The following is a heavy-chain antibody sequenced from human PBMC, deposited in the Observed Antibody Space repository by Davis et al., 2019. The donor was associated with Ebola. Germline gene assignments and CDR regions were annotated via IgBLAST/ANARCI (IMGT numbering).Heavy chain of an antibody. CDR3: AKGWVRVAALLFDY. J-gene: IGHJ4*02. CDR1: GGSINTFY. V-gene: IGHV4-59*01. Sequence: MPSETLSLTCTVSGGSINTFYWNWIRQPPGKGLEWIGNVYHSGTTSYSPSLKSRVTISVDTSKNQFSLKMISVTAADTAVYYCAKGWVRVAALLFDYWGQGTLVTVSS. D-gene: IGHD6-6*01. CDR2: VYHSGTT.